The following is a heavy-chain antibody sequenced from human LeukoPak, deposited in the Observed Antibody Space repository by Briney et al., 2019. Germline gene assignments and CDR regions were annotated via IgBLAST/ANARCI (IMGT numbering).Heavy chain of an antibody. CDR1: GGFIGSYY. D-gene: IGHD2-8*01. CDR2: IYYSGST. CDR3: ASLLNGAFDI. J-gene: IGHJ3*02. V-gene: IGHV4-59*01. Sequence: SGTLSLTCTVSGGFIGSYYWSWIRQPPGKGLEWLGYIYYSGSTNYNPSLKSRVTISVDTSKNQFSLKLSSVTAADTALYYCASLLNGAFDIWGQGTMVTVSS.